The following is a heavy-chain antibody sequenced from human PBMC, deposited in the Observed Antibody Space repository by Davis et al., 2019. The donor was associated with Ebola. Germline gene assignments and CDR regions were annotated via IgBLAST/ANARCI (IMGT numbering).Heavy chain of an antibody. CDR1: GYSISSGYY. V-gene: IGHV4-38-2*01. Sequence: PSETLSLTCAVSGYSISSGYYWGWIRQPPGKGLEWIGSIYHSGSTYYNPSLKSRVTISVDTSKNQFSLKLSSVTAADTAVYYCARSGYCSSTSCYRTLFDYWGQGTLVTVSS. CDR2: IYHSGST. D-gene: IGHD2-2*01. J-gene: IGHJ4*02. CDR3: ARSGYCSSTSCYRTLFDY.